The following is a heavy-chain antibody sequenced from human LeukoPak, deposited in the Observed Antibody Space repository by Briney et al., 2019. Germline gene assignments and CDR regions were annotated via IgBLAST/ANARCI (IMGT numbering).Heavy chain of an antibody. CDR1: GGSVSSGSYY. CDR2: IYYSGST. Sequence: SETLSLTCTVSGGSVSSGSYYWSWIRQPPGKGLEWIGYIYYSGSTNYNPSLKSRVTISVDTSKNQFSLKLSSVTAADTAVYYCARENYFDYWGQGTLVTVSS. J-gene: IGHJ4*02. V-gene: IGHV4-61*01. CDR3: ARENYFDY.